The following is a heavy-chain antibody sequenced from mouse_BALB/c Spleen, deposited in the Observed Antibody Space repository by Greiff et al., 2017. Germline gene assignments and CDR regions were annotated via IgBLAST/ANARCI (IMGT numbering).Heavy chain of an antibody. CDR3: ARGNYYFDD. J-gene: IGHJ2*01. CDR1: GISITTGNYR. V-gene: IGHV3-5*02. Sequence: EVQLQESGPGLVKPSQTVSLTCTVTGISITTGNYRWSWIRQFPGNKLEWIGYIYYSGTITYNPSLTSRTTITRDTTKNQFFLEMNSLTAEDTATYDGARGNYYFDDWGEGTTVTVSS. CDR2: IYYSGTI.